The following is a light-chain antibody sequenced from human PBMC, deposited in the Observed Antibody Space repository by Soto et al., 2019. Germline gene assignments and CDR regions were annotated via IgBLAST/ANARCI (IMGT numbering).Light chain of an antibody. Sequence: DIQMTQSPSSLSASVGDRVNITCRASQSISSWLAWYQQKPGKAPKLLIYDASSLESGVPSRFSGSGSGTEFTLTIRSLQPDDFATYFCQQYDTYWTFGQGTKLDIK. CDR2: DAS. CDR1: QSISSW. V-gene: IGKV1-5*01. CDR3: QQYDTYWT. J-gene: IGKJ1*01.